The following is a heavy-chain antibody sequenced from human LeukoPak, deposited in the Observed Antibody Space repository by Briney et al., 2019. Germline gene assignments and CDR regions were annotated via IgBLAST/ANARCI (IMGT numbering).Heavy chain of an antibody. CDR2: INAGNGNT. D-gene: IGHD3-10*01. J-gene: IGHJ5*02. Sequence: ASVKVSCKASGYTFTSYAMHWVRQAPGQRLEWMGWINAGNGNTKYSQKFQGRVTITRDTSASTVYMELSSLRSEDTAVYYCARWFGELSWWFDPWGQGTLVTVSS. CDR1: GYTFTSYA. V-gene: IGHV1-3*01. CDR3: ARWFGELSWWFDP.